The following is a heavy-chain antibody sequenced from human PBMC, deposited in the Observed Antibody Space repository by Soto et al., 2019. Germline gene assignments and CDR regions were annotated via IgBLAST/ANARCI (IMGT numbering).Heavy chain of an antibody. Sequence: QVQLVESGGGVVQPGRSLRLSCAASGFTFRIYAMHWVRQAPGKGLECVAVISYDGSKKFYRDSVKGRFTISRDNSKNTLYRQINSLRYEDTAVYYCARGDREDIAVVIGARPGEYGVDVWGQGTTVTVSS. J-gene: IGHJ6*02. D-gene: IGHD2-15*01. CDR1: GFTFRIYA. CDR3: ARGDREDIAVVIGARPGEYGVDV. V-gene: IGHV3-30-3*01. CDR2: ISYDGSKK.